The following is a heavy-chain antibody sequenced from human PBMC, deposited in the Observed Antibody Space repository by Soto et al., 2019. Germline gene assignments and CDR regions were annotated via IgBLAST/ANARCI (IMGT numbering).Heavy chain of an antibody. Sequence: SVKVSCKASGGTFSSYAISWVRQAPGQGLEWMGGIIPIFGTGNYAQKFQGRVTITADESTSTAYMELSSLRSEDTAVYYCARSRGKDTVVVPAAPLDYWGQGTLVTVSS. V-gene: IGHV1-69*13. D-gene: IGHD2-2*01. CDR3: ARSRGKDTVVVPAAPLDY. CDR2: IIPIFGTG. CDR1: GGTFSSYA. J-gene: IGHJ4*02.